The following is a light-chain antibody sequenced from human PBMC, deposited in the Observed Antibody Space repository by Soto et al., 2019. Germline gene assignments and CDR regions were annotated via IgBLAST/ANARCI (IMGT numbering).Light chain of an antibody. Sequence: QSALTQPASVSGSPGQSITISCTGTSSDIGNYNYVSWYQQHPGKAPKLIIYEVTNRPSGVSDRFSGSKSGNTASLTISGLQAEDEADYHCSSYIRISSSWVFGGGTKLTVL. J-gene: IGLJ3*02. CDR1: SSDIGNYNY. V-gene: IGLV2-14*01. CDR3: SSYIRISSSWV. CDR2: EVT.